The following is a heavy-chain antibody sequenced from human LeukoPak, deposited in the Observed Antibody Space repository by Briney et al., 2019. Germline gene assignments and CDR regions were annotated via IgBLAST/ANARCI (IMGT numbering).Heavy chain of an antibody. CDR3: VSSHDDSSGLDY. D-gene: IGHD3-22*01. V-gene: IGHV4-34*01. J-gene: IGHJ4*02. CDR2: INHSGST. Sequence: PSETLPLTCAVYGGSFSGYYWSWIRQPPGKGLEWIGEINHSGSTNYNPSLKSRVTISVDTSKNQFSLKLSSVTAADTAVYYCVSSHDDSSGLDYWGQGTLVTVSS. CDR1: GGSFSGYY.